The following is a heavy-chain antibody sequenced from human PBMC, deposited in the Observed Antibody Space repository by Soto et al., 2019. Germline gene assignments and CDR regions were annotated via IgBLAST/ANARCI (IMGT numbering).Heavy chain of an antibody. CDR2: ISGSGGST. V-gene: IGHV3-23*01. Sequence: PGGSLRLSCAASGFTFSSYAMSWVRQAPGKGLEWVSAISGSGGSTYYADSVKGRFTISRDNSKNALYLQMNSLRAEDTAVYYCAKGTPVITIFGVVSMGYYDYSGQGTQVTVSS. D-gene: IGHD3-3*01. CDR1: GFTFSSYA. J-gene: IGHJ4*02. CDR3: AKGTPVITIFGVVSMGYYDY.